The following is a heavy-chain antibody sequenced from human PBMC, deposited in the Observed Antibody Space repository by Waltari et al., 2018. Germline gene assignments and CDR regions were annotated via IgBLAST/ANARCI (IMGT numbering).Heavy chain of an antibody. Sequence: QVQLQQWGAGLLKPSETLSLTCAVYGGSFSGYSWSWLRQPPGKGLEWIGEINHSGNTNYNPSLKSRVTIAVDTSKNQFSLKLSSVTAADTAVYYCARGRGITIFGVVIIPDYYFDYWGQGTLVTVSS. V-gene: IGHV4-34*01. CDR2: INHSGNT. CDR1: GGSFSGYS. J-gene: IGHJ4*02. D-gene: IGHD3-3*01. CDR3: ARGRGITIFGVVIIPDYYFDY.